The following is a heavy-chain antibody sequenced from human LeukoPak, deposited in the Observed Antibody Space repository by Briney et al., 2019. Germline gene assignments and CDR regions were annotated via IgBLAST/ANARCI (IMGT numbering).Heavy chain of an antibody. Sequence: SETLSLTCTVSGGSISSSSYYWGWIRQPPGKGLEWIGSIYYSRSTYYNPSLKSRVTISVDTSKNQFSLKLSSVTAADTAVYYCARVPTVTFFDYWGQGTLVTGSS. CDR2: IYYSRST. CDR1: GGSISSSSYY. D-gene: IGHD4-17*01. CDR3: ARVPTVTFFDY. J-gene: IGHJ4*02. V-gene: IGHV4-39*01.